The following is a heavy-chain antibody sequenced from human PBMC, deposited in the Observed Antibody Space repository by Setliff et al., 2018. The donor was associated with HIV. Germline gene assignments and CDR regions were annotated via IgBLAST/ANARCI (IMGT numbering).Heavy chain of an antibody. CDR1: GFAFTK. CDR2: IGVAGVT. J-gene: IGHJ4*02. CDR3: AKAGDSGYDFYY. V-gene: IGHV3-13*01. D-gene: IGHD5-12*01. Sequence: GGSLRLSCAACGFAFTKVRQGRGSGLEWVSGIGVAGVTYYADSVKGRFTISRDNSKNTLYLQMNSLRAEDTAVYYCAKAGDSGYDFYYWGQGTLVTVSS.